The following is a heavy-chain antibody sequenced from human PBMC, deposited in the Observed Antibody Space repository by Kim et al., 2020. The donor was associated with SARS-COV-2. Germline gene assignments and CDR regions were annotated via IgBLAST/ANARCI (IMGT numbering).Heavy chain of an antibody. D-gene: IGHD6-13*01. CDR2: IYYSGST. V-gene: IGHV4-39*07. CDR3: ARDHSDSIAAAGV. J-gene: IGHJ4*02. CDR1: GGSISSSSYY. Sequence: SETLSLTCTVSGGSISSSSYYWGWIRQPPGKGLEWIGSIYYSGSTYYNPSLKSRVTISVDTSKNQFSLKLSSVTAADTAVYYCARDHSDSIAAAGVWGQGTLVTVSS.